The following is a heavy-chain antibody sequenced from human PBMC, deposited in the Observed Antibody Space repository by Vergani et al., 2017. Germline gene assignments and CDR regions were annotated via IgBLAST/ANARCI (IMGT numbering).Heavy chain of an antibody. CDR3: AKDIGANSGYSYGLDY. D-gene: IGHD5-18*01. V-gene: IGHV3-9*01. J-gene: IGHJ4*02. Sequence: EVQLVESGGGLVQPGGSLRLSCAASGFTFDDYAMHWVRQAPGKGLEWVSGISWNSGSIGYADSVKGRFTISRDNAKNSLYLQMNSLRAEDTALYYCAKDIGANSGYSYGLDYWGQGTLVTVSS. CDR2: ISWNSGSI. CDR1: GFTFDDYA.